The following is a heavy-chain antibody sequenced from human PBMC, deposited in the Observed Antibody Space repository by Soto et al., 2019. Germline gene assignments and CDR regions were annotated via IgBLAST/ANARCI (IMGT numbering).Heavy chain of an antibody. V-gene: IGHV3-30*18. Sequence: GGSLRLSCAASGFTFSSYGMHWVRQAPGKGLEWVAIISNDGSNKDYIDSVKGRFTISRDNSKNTLYLQMNSLRAEDTAMYYCAKDGLPTTIHHNWFAPAGQGTLVTVSS. CDR2: ISNDGSNK. CDR1: GFTFSSYG. D-gene: IGHD2-2*02. CDR3: AKDGLPTTIHHNWFAP. J-gene: IGHJ5*02.